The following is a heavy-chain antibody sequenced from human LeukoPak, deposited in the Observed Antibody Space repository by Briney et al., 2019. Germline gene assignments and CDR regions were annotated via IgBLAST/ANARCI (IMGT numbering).Heavy chain of an antibody. D-gene: IGHD3-9*01. J-gene: IGHJ4*02. CDR2: IYSGGST. CDR3: ARAPKRILTGYYFDY. Sequence: GGSLRLSCAASGFTFSSYSMNWVRQAPGKGLEWVSVIYSGGSTYYADSVKGRFTISRDNSKNTLYLQMNSLRAEDTAVYYCARAPKRILTGYYFDYWGQGTLVTVSS. CDR1: GFTFSSYS. V-gene: IGHV3-66*01.